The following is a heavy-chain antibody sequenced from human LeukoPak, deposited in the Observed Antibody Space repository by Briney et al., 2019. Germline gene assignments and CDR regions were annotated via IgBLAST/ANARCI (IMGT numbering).Heavy chain of an antibody. CDR3: ARELLVRGSDSIYFDY. V-gene: IGHV1-8*03. J-gene: IGHJ4*02. Sequence: ASVKVSCRASGYTFTRYDINWVRQATGQGLEWMGWMNPNSGNTGYAQKFQDRVTITRDTSMSTAYMELSSLRSEDTAVYYCARELLVRGSDSIYFDYWGQGTLVTVSS. CDR2: MNPNSGNT. CDR1: GYTFTRYD. D-gene: IGHD3-10*01.